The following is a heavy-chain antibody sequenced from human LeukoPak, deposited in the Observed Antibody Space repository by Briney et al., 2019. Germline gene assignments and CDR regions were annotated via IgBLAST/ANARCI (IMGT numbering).Heavy chain of an antibody. CDR1: GFTFSSYE. CDR3: ARDRRLQGFDY. Sequence: GGSLRLSCAASGFTFSSYEMNRVRQAPGKGLEWVSYISSSGSTIYYADSVKGRFTISRDNAKNSLYLQMNSLRAEDTAVYYCARDRRLQGFDYWGQGTLVTVSS. J-gene: IGHJ4*02. D-gene: IGHD4-11*01. V-gene: IGHV3-48*03. CDR2: ISSSGSTI.